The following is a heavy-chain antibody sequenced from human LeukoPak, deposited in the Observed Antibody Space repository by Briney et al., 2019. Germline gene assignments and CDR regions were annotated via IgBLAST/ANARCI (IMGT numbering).Heavy chain of an antibody. CDR2: ISSSSRYI. CDR1: GFTFSSYS. V-gene: IGHV3-21*04. Sequence: GGSLRLSCAASGFTFSSYSMTWVRQAPGKGLEWVSSISSSSRYIYYADSLKGRFTISRDNSKNTLYLQMNSLRAEDTAVYYCAKACILTGWLAPTGCYFDYWGQGTLVTVSS. J-gene: IGHJ4*02. D-gene: IGHD3-9*01. CDR3: AKACILTGWLAPTGCYFDY.